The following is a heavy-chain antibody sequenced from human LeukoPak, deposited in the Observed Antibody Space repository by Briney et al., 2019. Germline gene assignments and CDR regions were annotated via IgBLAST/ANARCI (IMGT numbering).Heavy chain of an antibody. CDR2: IIPILGIA. D-gene: IGHD2-2*01. V-gene: IGHV1-69*04. J-gene: IGHJ6*02. CDR3: ARPNNIVVVPAALARDYYYGMDV. CDR1: GGTFSSYA. Sequence: SVKVSCKASGGTFSSYAIIWVRQAPGQGLEWMGRIIPILGIANYAQKFQGRVTITADKSTSTAYMELSSLRSEDTAVYYCARPNNIVVVPAALARDYYYGMDVWGQGTTVTVSS.